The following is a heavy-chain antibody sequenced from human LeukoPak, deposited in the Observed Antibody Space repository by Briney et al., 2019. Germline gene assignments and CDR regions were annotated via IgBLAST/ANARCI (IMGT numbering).Heavy chain of an antibody. CDR3: AREGCSSTSCYKHYYYMDV. J-gene: IGHJ6*03. CDR1: GYTFTSYY. D-gene: IGHD2-2*01. Sequence: VASVKVSCKASGYTFTSYYMHWVRQAPGQGLEWMGIINPSGGSTSYAQKFQGRVTMTRDTSTSTVYMELSSLRSEDTAVYYCAREGCSSTSCYKHYYYMDVWGKGTTVTVSS. CDR2: INPSGGST. V-gene: IGHV1-46*01.